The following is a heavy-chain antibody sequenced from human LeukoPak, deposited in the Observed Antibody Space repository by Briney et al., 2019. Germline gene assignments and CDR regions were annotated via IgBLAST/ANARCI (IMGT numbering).Heavy chain of an antibody. J-gene: IGHJ4*02. CDR1: GITFNSYT. V-gene: IGHV3-21*01. D-gene: IGHD3-22*01. CDR3: ARDQGYDSSGYYYYQFDY. Sequence: GGSLRLSCAASGITFNSYTMNWVRQAPGKGLEWVSSISSSSSYIYYAASVKGRFTISRDNAKNSLYLQMNSLRAQDTAVYYCARDQGYDSSGYYYYQFDYWGQGTLVTVSS. CDR2: ISSSSSYI.